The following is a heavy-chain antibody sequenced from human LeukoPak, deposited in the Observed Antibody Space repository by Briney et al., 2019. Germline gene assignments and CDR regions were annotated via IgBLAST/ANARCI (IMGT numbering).Heavy chain of an antibody. CDR1: GGSISSYY. D-gene: IGHD3-10*01. V-gene: IGHV4-59*01. J-gene: IGHJ4*02. CDR3: ARAPGFGELLLFDY. Sequence: SETLSLTCTVSGGSISSYYWSWIRQPPGKGLEWIGYIYYSGSTNYNPSLESRVTISVDTSKNQFSLKLSSVTAADTAVYYCARAPGFGELLLFDYWGQGTLVTVSS. CDR2: IYYSGST.